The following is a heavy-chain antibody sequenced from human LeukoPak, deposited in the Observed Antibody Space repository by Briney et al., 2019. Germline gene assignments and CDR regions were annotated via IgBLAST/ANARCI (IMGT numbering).Heavy chain of an antibody. V-gene: IGHV3-7*01. D-gene: IGHD3-16*01. CDR1: GFTFSSYE. CDR3: ARAFS. CDR2: IKEDGSEK. Sequence: QPGGSLRLSCAASGFTFSSYEMNWVRQAPGKGLEWVANIKEDGSEKSYVDSVKGRFTISRDNAKNSLYLQMNSLRAEDTAVYYCARAFSWGQGTLVTVSS. J-gene: IGHJ5*02.